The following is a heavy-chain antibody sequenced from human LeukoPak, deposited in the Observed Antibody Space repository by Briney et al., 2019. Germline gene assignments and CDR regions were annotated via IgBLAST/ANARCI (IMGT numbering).Heavy chain of an antibody. CDR1: GGSISSYY. CDR2: IYYSGST. V-gene: IGHV4-59*01. D-gene: IGHD5-24*01. Sequence: ASETLSLTCTVSGGSISSYYWSWIRQPPGKGLEWIGYIYYSGSTNYNPSLKSRVTISVDTSKNQFSLKLSSVTAADTAVYYCARVEMQDAFDIWGQGTMVTVSS. CDR3: ARVEMQDAFDI. J-gene: IGHJ3*02.